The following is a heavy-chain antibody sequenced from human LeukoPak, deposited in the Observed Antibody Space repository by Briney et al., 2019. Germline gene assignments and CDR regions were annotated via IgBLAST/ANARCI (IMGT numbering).Heavy chain of an antibody. V-gene: IGHV3-23*01. CDR1: GFTFTNYA. CDR3: AKELYSSSPMGAIDY. CDR2: ISGSGGST. J-gene: IGHJ4*02. D-gene: IGHD6-13*01. Sequence: GGSLRLSCAASGFTFTNYALSWVRQAPGKGLEWVSAISGSGGSTYYADSVKGRFTISRDNSKNTLYLQMNSLRAEDTAVYYCAKELYSSSPMGAIDYWGQGTLVTVSS.